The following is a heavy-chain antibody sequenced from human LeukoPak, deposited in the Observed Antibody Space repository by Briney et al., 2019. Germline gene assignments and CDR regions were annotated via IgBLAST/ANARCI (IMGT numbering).Heavy chain of an antibody. CDR2: INSDGSST. D-gene: IGHD3-22*01. V-gene: IGHV3-74*01. CDR3: ARGPDDSSGYYRYYYYMDV. Sequence: GGSLRLSCAASGFTFSSYWMHWVRQAPGKGLVWGSRINSDGSSTSYADSVKGRFTISRDNAKNTLYLQMNSLRAEDTAVYYCARGPDDSSGYYRYYYYMDVWGKGTTVTVSS. CDR1: GFTFSSYW. J-gene: IGHJ6*03.